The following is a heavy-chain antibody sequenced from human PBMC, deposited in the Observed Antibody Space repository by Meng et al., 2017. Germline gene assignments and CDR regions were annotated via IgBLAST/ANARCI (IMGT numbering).Heavy chain of an antibody. J-gene: IGHJ4*02. V-gene: IGHV3-53*02. Sequence: GQVVETGGGLIQPWGSLGLSCAASGFTVSSNYMSWVRQAPGKGLEWVSVIYSGGSTYYADSVKGRFTISRDNSKNTLYLQMNSLRAEDTAVYYCARGGSYYSYWGQGTLVTVSS. CDR1: GFTVSSNY. CDR3: ARGGSYYSY. CDR2: IYSGGST. D-gene: IGHD1-26*01.